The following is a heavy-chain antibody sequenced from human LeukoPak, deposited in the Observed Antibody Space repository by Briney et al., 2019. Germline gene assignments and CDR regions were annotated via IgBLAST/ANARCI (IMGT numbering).Heavy chain of an antibody. D-gene: IGHD3-22*01. J-gene: IGHJ4*02. V-gene: IGHV5-10-1*01. CDR1: GYSFTSYW. CDR3: ARPFSSGYYSPRGVSDY. Sequence: GESLKISCKGSGYSFTSYWISWVRQMPGKGLEWMGRIDPSDSYTNYSPSFQGHVTISADKSISTAYLQWSSLKASDTAMYYCARPFSSGYYSPRGVSDYWGQGTLVTVSS. CDR2: IDPSDSYT.